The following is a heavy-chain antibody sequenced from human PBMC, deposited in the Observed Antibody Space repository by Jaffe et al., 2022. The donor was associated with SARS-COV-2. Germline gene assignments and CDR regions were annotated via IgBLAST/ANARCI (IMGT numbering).Heavy chain of an antibody. D-gene: IGHD3-10*01. V-gene: IGHV4-38-2*02. CDR3: AREAHYGSGIINWFDP. CDR2: MYHSGST. Sequence: QVQLQESGPGLVKPSETLSLTCTVAGYSISSGYYWGWIRQPPGKGLEWIGSMYHSGSTYYNPSLKSRLTISVDTSKNQFSLKLSSVTAADTAVYYCAREAHYGSGIINWFDPWGQGTLVTVSS. J-gene: IGHJ5*02. CDR1: GYSISSGYY.